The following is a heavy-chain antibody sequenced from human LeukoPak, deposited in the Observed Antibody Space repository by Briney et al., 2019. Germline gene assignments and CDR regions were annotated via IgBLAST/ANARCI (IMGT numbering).Heavy chain of an antibody. J-gene: IGHJ3*02. D-gene: IGHD2-2*01. CDR1: GFTFSSYS. CDR3: ARACSTSTWRDAFDI. Sequence: SWGSLRLSCAASGFTFSSYSMNWVRQAPGKGLEWVSSISSSSSYIYYADSVKGRFTISRDNAKNSLYLQMNSLRAEDTAVYYCARACSTSTWRDAFDIWGQGTVVPVSS. V-gene: IGHV3-21*01. CDR2: ISSSSSYI.